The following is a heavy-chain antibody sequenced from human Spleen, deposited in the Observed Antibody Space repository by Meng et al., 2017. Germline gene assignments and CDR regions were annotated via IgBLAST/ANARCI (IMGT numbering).Heavy chain of an antibody. V-gene: IGHV4-4*02. CDR3: ARKYGNYPYYFDY. J-gene: IGHJ4*02. Sequence: RQESVPGLVKPSATLSLTCGVSCCSITSNNRWSWVRQPPGKGPEWIGEIYHSGSANYNPSLNSRLTISVDKSKTQFSLTLSSVTAADTAVYYCARKYGNYPYYFDYWGQGTLVTGSS. CDR1: CCSITSNNR. CDR2: IYHSGSA. D-gene: IGHD1-7*01.